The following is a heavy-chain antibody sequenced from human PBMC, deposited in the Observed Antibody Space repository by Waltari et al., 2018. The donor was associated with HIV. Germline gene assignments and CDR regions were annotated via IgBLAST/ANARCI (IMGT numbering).Heavy chain of an antibody. CDR2: IGSVKNFI. D-gene: IGHD6-19*01. CDR1: GLRLTVYN. Sequence: EVILLETGGGLVRRGGCLSVSCAASGLRLTVYNMNWFRQGPGKGLEWVASIGSVKNFIQYADSGKGRFTVSRDNARNSLYLQMNSLTAEDTAVYYCARGPPSGWSWFDPWGQGTLVTVSS. J-gene: IGHJ5*02. CDR3: ARGPPSGWSWFDP. V-gene: IGHV3-21*02.